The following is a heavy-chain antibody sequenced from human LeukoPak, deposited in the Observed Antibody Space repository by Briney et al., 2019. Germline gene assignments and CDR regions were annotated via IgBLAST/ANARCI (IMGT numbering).Heavy chain of an antibody. CDR3: AREPIYGLNFDY. Sequence: GGSLRLSCAASGFTFSSHSMNWVRQAPGKGLEWVSSISSSGSYIYYADSVKGRFTISRDNANKSLYLQLNSLRAEDTAVYFCAREPIYGLNFDYWGQGTLVTVSS. V-gene: IGHV3-21*01. CDR2: ISSSGSYI. CDR1: GFTFSSHS. D-gene: IGHD2/OR15-2a*01. J-gene: IGHJ4*02.